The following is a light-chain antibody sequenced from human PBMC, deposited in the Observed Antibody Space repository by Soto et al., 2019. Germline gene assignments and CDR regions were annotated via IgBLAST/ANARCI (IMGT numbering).Light chain of an antibody. V-gene: IGKV1-5*03. CDR1: QSISSL. CDR3: QQYNSYSET. J-gene: IGKJ1*01. CDR2: KAS. Sequence: DIQMTQSPSTLSASVGDRVTITCRASQSISSLLAWYQQKPGKAPKLLIYKASSLESGVPSRFSGSGSGTDFTLTISSLQPDDFATYYCQQYNSYSETFGQGTKVEIK.